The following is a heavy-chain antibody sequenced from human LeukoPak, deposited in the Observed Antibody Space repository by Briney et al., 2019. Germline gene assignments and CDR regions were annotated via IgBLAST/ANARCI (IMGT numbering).Heavy chain of an antibody. CDR2: IYYSGST. J-gene: IGHJ5*02. D-gene: IGHD1-26*01. CDR3: ARRRYSGSYFMSGNWFDP. CDR1: GGSISSSSYY. Sequence: SETLSLTCTVSGGSISSSSYYWGWIRQPPGKGLEWIGSIYYSGSTYYNPSLKSRVTISVDTSKNQFSLKLSSVTAADTAVYYCARRRYSGSYFMSGNWFDPWGQGTLVTVSS. V-gene: IGHV4-39*07.